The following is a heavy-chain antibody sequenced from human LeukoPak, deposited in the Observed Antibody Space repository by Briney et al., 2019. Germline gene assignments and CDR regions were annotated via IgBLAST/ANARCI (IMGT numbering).Heavy chain of an antibody. CDR1: GFSLSSNW. D-gene: IGHD3-10*01. Sequence: GGSLRLSCAASGFSLSSNWIHWVRQAPGKELEWVSLIRSDGTSTSYADSVEGRFTISRDNAKNTLYLQMNSLRAEDTAVYYCARDRGLATPFDYWGQGTLVTVSS. CDR3: ARDRGLATPFDY. CDR2: IRSDGTST. J-gene: IGHJ4*02. V-gene: IGHV3-74*01.